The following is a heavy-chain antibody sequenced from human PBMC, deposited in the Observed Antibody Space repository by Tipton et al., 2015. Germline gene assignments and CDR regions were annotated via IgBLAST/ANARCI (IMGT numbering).Heavy chain of an antibody. CDR2: IYYSGNT. CDR1: GGSISSYY. CDR3: ARLHDYGDYAVDY. D-gene: IGHD4-17*01. V-gene: IGHV4-59*12. Sequence: TLSLTCTVSGGSISSYYWSWIRQPPGKGLEWIGYIYYSGNTKYNPSLKSRVTISVDTSKNQFSLKLTSVTAADTAVYYCARLHDYGDYAVDYWGQGTLVTVSS. J-gene: IGHJ4*02.